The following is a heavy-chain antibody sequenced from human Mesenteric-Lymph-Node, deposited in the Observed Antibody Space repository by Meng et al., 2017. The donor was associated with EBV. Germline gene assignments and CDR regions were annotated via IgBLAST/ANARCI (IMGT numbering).Heavy chain of an antibody. Sequence: QVHLVQSGAEVKKPGSSVKVSCKASGGTFSSYAISWVRQAPGQGLEWMGGIIPIFGTANYAQKFQGRVTITADKSTSTAYMELSSLRSEDTAVYYCARDRGLERNDGIDYWGQGTLVTVSS. D-gene: IGHD1-1*01. CDR1: GGTFSSYA. V-gene: IGHV1-69*06. CDR3: ARDRGLERNDGIDY. CDR2: IIPIFGTA. J-gene: IGHJ4*02.